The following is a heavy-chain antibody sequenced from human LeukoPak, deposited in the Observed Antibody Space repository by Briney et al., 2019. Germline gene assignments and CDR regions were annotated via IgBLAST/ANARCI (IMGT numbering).Heavy chain of an antibody. J-gene: IGHJ5*02. CDR1: GGSISSGGYY. V-gene: IGHV4-31*03. CDR2: IYYSGST. Sequence: PSETLSLTCTVSGGSISSGGYYWSWIRQHPGKGLEWIGYIYYSGSTYYNPSLKSRVTISVDASKNQFSLKLSSVTAADTAVYYCARWEIRAGGTWGQGTLVTVSS. D-gene: IGHD3-16*01. CDR3: ARWEIRAGGT.